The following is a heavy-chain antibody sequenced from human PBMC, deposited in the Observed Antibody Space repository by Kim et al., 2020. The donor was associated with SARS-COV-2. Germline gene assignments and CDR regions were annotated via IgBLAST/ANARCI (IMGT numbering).Heavy chain of an antibody. D-gene: IGHD4-17*01. CDR3: ARRVYGDYGMDV. Sequence: NYAKKSQGRVTMTRDTSISTAYMELSRLRSDDTAVYYCARRVYGDYGMDVWGQGTTVTVSS. J-gene: IGHJ6*02. V-gene: IGHV1-2*02.